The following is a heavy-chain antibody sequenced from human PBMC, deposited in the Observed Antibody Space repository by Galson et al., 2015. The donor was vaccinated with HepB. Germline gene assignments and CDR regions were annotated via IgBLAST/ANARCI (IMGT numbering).Heavy chain of an antibody. CDR2: ISRDGYDK. V-gene: IGHV3-30*03. Sequence: SLRLSCAASGFTFSHYAIHWVRQAPGKGLEWVAVISRDGYDKYYADSVRGRFTISRDNSNSTLFLQLSNLRIDDTAVYFCATEDANTHYSFDNWGQGVVVAVSS. D-gene: IGHD3-16*01. CDR3: ATEDANTHYSFDN. CDR1: GFTFSHYA. J-gene: IGHJ4*02.